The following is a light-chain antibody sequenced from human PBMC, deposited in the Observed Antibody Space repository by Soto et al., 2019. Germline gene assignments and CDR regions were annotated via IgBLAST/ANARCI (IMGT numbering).Light chain of an antibody. Sequence: QSALTQPASVSGSPGQSITISCTGTSSDVGGYNYVSWYQQHPGKAPKLMIYDVTNRPSGVSNRFSGSKSGNTASLTISGLQADDEADYYCSSYTSRNPRVFGSGTKVTVL. CDR2: DVT. CDR1: SSDVGGYNY. V-gene: IGLV2-14*03. CDR3: SSYTSRNPRV. J-gene: IGLJ1*01.